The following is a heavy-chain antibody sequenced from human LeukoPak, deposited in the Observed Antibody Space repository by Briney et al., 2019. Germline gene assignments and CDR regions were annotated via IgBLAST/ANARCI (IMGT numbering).Heavy chain of an antibody. CDR3: AKDFPVPAALGGFDY. J-gene: IGHJ4*02. Sequence: GGSLRLSCAASGFTFSSYGMHWVRQAPGKGLEWVAVISYDGSNKYYADSVKGRFTISRDNSKSTLYLQVNSLRAEDTAVYYCAKDFPVPAALGGFDYWGQGTLVTVSS. CDR1: GFTFSSYG. D-gene: IGHD2-2*01. V-gene: IGHV3-30*18. CDR2: ISYDGSNK.